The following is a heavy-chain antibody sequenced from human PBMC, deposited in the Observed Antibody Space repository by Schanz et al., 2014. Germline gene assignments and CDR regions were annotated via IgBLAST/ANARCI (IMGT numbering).Heavy chain of an antibody. Sequence: EVQLLESGGGLVQPGGSLRLSCAASGFTFSSYAMSWVRQARGKGLEWVSSFNDGGVNKYYADSVKGRFTISRDNSKNTLYLQMNSLRAEDTAVYYCAKGRFGELSAFDIWGQGTMVTVSS. J-gene: IGHJ3*02. CDR2: FNDGGVNK. D-gene: IGHD3-10*01. V-gene: IGHV3-23*01. CDR1: GFTFSSYA. CDR3: AKGRFGELSAFDI.